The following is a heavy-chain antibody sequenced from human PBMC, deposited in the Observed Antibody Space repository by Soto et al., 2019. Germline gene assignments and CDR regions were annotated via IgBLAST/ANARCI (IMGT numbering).Heavy chain of an antibody. CDR1: GYIFTTYG. V-gene: IGHV1-18*01. D-gene: IGHD3-22*01. J-gene: IGHJ3*02. CDR2: ISANNGNT. CDR3: ARDLQFYSDSSGYRDVFDI. Sequence: QVQLVQSGTEVKKPGASVKVSCKASGYIFTTYGISWVRQAPGQGLEWMGGISANNGNTYYAQKFQGRVTMNTDTPTRTIYMELRSLRSDDTAVYYCARDLQFYSDSSGYRDVFDIWGQGTKVTVSS.